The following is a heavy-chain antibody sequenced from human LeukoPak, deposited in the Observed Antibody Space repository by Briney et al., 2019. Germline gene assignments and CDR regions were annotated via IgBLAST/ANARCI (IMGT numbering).Heavy chain of an antibody. V-gene: IGHV4-34*01. CDR2: INHSGST. J-gene: IGHJ4*02. Sequence: NPAEPLSLPCAVYGGSFSGYYWRWIRQPPGKGLEWIGEINHSGSTNYNPSLKSPVTISVATSKNQFSLKLTAVTASDTAVYYCARRRTGDNRYFDYWGQGTLVTVSS. D-gene: IGHD7-27*01. CDR1: GGSFSGYY. CDR3: ARRRTGDNRYFDY.